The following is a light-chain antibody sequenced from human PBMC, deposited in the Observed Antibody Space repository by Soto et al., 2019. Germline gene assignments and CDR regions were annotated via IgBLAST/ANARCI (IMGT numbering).Light chain of an antibody. CDR1: SSDIGGYNY. J-gene: IGLJ2*01. V-gene: IGLV2-8*01. CDR2: EVS. Sequence: QSALTQPPSASGSPGQSVTISCTGTSSDIGGYNYVSWYQQHPGKAPKLMIYEVSKRPSGVPDRFSGSKSGTTASLNVSGLQAEDEADYYCSSYAGSNKFVVFGGGTKVTVL. CDR3: SSYAGSNKFVV.